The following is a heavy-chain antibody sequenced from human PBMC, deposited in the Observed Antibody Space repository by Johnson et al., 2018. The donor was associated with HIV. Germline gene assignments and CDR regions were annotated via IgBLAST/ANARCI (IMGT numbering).Heavy chain of an antibody. D-gene: IGHD3-3*01. Sequence: QVQLVESGGGVVHPGRSLRVSCAASGFTFSDHAIHWVRQAPGKGLEWVAVISYDASNKYYADSVKGRFTISRDNSKNTLYLQMNSLRAEDTAVYYCARAKNLFWSGYYDAFDIWGQGTMVTVSS. J-gene: IGHJ3*02. V-gene: IGHV3-30-3*01. CDR2: ISYDASNK. CDR3: ARAKNLFWSGYYDAFDI. CDR1: GFTFSDHA.